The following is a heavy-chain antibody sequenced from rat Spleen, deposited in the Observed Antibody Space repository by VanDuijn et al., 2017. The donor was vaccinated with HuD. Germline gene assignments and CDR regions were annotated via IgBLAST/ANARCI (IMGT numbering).Heavy chain of an antibody. V-gene: IGHV5-31*01. CDR2: INTGGGIP. Sequence: EVQLVESGGGLVQPGRSLKLSCVASGFPFNNYWMTWIRQAPGKGLEWVASINTGGGIPYYRDSVKGRFTISRDNAKSTLYLHVDSLRSEDKAIYYWARHASTGDDWVQGVMVTVSS. D-gene: IGHD4-1*01. CDR1: GFPFNNYW. CDR3: ARHASTGDD. J-gene: IGHJ2*01.